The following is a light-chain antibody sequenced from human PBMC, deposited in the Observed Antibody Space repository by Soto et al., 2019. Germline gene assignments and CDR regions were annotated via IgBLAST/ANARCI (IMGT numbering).Light chain of an antibody. Sequence: QSALTQPPSASGSPGQSVTISCTGTSSDVGGYNYVSWYQQHPGKAPKLMIYDVSKRPSGVPDRFSGSKSGNTASLTVSGLQAEDEADYYCSSYAGSNNVVFGGGPKLTVL. CDR3: SSYAGSNNVV. CDR1: SSDVGGYNY. CDR2: DVS. V-gene: IGLV2-8*01. J-gene: IGLJ2*01.